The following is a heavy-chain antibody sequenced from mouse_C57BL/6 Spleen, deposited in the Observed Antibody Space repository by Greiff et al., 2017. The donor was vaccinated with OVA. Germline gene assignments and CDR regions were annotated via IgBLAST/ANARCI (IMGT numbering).Heavy chain of an antibody. V-gene: IGHV6-3*01. CDR2: IRLKSDNYAT. Sequence: EVKLQKSGGGLVQPGGSMKLSCVASGFTFSNYWMNWVRQSPEKGLEWVAQIRLKSDNYATHYAESVKGRFTISRDDSKSSVYLQMNNLRAEDTGIYYCTATTVVEDWYFDVWGTGTTVTVSS. CDR3: TATTVVEDWYFDV. J-gene: IGHJ1*03. D-gene: IGHD1-1*01. CDR1: GFTFSNYW.